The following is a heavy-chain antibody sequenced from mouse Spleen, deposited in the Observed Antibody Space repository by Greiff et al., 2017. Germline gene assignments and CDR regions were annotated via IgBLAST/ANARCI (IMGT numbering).Heavy chain of an antibody. CDR1: GYTFTDYE. J-gene: IGHJ3*01. V-gene: IGHV1-15*01. CDR2: IDPETGGT. D-gene: IGHD2-3*01. Sequence: VQLQQSGAELVRPGASVTLSCKASGYTFTDYEMHWVKQTPVHGLEWIGAIDPETGGTAYNQKFKGKAILTADKSSSTAYMELRSLTSEDSAVYYCTRGGYYTPSPFAYWGQGTLVTVSA. CDR3: TRGGYYTPSPFAY.